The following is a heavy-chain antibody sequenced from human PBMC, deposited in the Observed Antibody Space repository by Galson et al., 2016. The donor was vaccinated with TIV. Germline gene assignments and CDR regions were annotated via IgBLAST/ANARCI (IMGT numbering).Heavy chain of an antibody. Sequence: SLRLSCAASGFTFSSYWISWVRQAPGKGLEWVANIKHNGYEKYYVDSVRGRFTISRDNAENSLYLLQMNSLRAEDTAVYYCARELRHDAFDIWGQGTMVTVSS. J-gene: IGHJ3*02. CDR3: ARELRHDAFDI. CDR1: GFTFSSYW. CDR2: IKHNGYEK. D-gene: IGHD6-25*01. V-gene: IGHV3-7*01.